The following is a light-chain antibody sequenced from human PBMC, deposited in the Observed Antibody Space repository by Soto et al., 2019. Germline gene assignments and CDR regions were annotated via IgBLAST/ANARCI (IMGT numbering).Light chain of an antibody. Sequence: DIQMTQSPSSVSASLGDRVTITCRASQGIRSCLAWYQQKPGKAHKLLSYAVSTLQSGVPSRFSGSGSGQDFSLTISSLQPVDFATYYCQKANSFPITFGQGTRLEIK. J-gene: IGKJ5*01. CDR1: QGIRSC. CDR3: QKANSFPIT. V-gene: IGKV1-12*01. CDR2: AVS.